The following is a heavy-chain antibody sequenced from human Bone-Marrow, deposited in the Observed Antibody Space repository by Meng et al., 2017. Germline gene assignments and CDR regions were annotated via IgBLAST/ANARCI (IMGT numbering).Heavy chain of an antibody. CDR1: GGSFSGYY. CDR3: ARGSWLQLWLQDY. J-gene: IGHJ4*02. D-gene: IGHD5-18*01. V-gene: IGHV4-34*01. Sequence: QVQLQQWGAVLLKPSETLSLTCAVYGGSFSGYYWSWIRQPPGKGLEWIGEINHSGSTNYNPSLKSRVTISVDTSKNQFSLKLSSVTAADTAVYYCARGSWLQLWLQDYWGQGTLVTVSS. CDR2: INHSGST.